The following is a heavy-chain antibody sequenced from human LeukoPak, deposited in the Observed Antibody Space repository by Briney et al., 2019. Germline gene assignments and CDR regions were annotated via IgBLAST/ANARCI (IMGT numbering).Heavy chain of an antibody. J-gene: IGHJ5*02. CDR3: ARASDWFDP. Sequence: PSQTLSLTCTVSGGSISSGSYYWSWIRQPAGKGLEWIGRIYTSGSTNYNPSLKSRATISVDTSKNQFSLKLSSVTAADTAVYYCARASDWFDPWGQGTLVTVSS. CDR1: GGSISSGSYY. V-gene: IGHV4-61*02. CDR2: IYTSGST.